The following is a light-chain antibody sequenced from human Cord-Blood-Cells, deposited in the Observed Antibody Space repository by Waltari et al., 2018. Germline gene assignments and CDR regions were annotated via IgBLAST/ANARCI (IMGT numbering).Light chain of an antibody. V-gene: IGLV2-14*01. CDR1: SSDVGGYNY. CDR3: SSYTSSSTRV. Sequence: QSALTQPASVSGSPGQSITISCTGTSSDVGGYNYLSWYQQHPGKAPKPMIYDVSNRPSGVSNRFSGSKSGNTASLTISGLQAEDEADYYCSSYTSSSTRVFGGGTKLTVL. CDR2: DVS. J-gene: IGLJ3*02.